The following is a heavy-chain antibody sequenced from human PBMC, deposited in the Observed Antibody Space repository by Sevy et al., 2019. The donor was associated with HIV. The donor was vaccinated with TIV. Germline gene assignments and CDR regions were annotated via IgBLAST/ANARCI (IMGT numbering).Heavy chain of an antibody. D-gene: IGHD5-12*01. V-gene: IGHV3-23*01. CDR3: AKGIGYSGYETDY. Sequence: GGSLRLSCAASGFTFSSYAMSWVRQAPGKGLEWVSAISGSGISTYYADSVKGRFTISRDNSKNTLYLQMNNLRAEDTAVFYSAKGIGYSGYETDYWGQGTLVTVSS. J-gene: IGHJ4*02. CDR1: GFTFSSYA. CDR2: ISGSGIST.